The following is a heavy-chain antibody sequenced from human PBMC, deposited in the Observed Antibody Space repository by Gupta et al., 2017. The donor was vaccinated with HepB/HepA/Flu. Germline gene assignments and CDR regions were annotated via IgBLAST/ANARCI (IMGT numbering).Heavy chain of an antibody. CDR3: ARGVYGDHPYYFDN. CDR2: IFHTGTT. D-gene: IGHD4-17*01. CDR1: GDSISGNKW. V-gene: IGHV4-4*02. Sequence: QVRLQESGPGLVKPSGTLSLTCTVTGDSISGNKWWRWVRQSPGKGLEWLGEIFHTGTTEYNPSLESPVTISVDKSKNQFTLTVKSVTAADTAVYYCARGVYGDHPYYFDNWGQGTLVTVSS. J-gene: IGHJ4*02.